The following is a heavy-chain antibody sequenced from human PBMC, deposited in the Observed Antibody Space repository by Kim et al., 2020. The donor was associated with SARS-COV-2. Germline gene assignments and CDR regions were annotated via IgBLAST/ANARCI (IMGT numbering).Heavy chain of an antibody. J-gene: IGHJ4*02. D-gene: IGHD3-3*01. Sequence: ASVKVSCKASGYTFTSYGISWVRQAPGQGLEWMGWISAYNGNTNYAQKLQGRVTMTTDTSTSTAYMELRSLRSDDTAVYYCARATDFWSGYYYFDYWGQGTLVTVSS. CDR3: ARATDFWSGYYYFDY. CDR2: ISAYNGNT. CDR1: GYTFTSYG. V-gene: IGHV1-18*01.